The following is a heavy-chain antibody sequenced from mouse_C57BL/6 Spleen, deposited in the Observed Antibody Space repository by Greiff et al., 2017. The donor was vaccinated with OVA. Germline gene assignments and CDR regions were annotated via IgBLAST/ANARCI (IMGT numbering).Heavy chain of an antibody. J-gene: IGHJ1*03. CDR2: IYPRSGNT. D-gene: IGHD1-1*01. CDR1: GYTFTSYG. Sequence: QVQLQQSGAELARPGASVKLSCKASGYTFTSYGISWVKQRTGQGLEWIGEIYPRSGNTYYNEKFKGKATLTADKSSSTAYMELRSLTSEDSAVYFCAHGSSRYWYFGVWGTGTTVTVSS. CDR3: AHGSSRYWYFGV. V-gene: IGHV1-81*01.